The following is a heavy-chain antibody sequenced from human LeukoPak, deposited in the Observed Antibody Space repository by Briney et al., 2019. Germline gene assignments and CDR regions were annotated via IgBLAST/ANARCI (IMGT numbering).Heavy chain of an antibody. CDR2: IRYDGSNK. D-gene: IGHD2-2*01. Sequence: GGSLRLSCAASGFTFSSYGMHWVRQAPGKGLEWVAFIRYDGSNKYYADSVKGRFTISRDNSKNTLYLQMNSLRAEDTAVYYCAKDPLEYCSSTSCSYFDYWGQGTLVTVSS. CDR1: GFTFSSYG. V-gene: IGHV3-30*02. CDR3: AKDPLEYCSSTSCSYFDY. J-gene: IGHJ4*02.